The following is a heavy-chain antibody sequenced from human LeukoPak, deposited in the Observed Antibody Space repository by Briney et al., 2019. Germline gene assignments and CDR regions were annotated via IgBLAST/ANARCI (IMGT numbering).Heavy chain of an antibody. CDR1: GFTFSDHA. CDR2: ISGAGYST. Sequence: PGGSLRLSCAASGFTFSDHAMSWVRQAPGKGLEWVSSISGAGYSTYYADSVKGRFTISRDNSKNTLYLQMNSLRAEDTAVYYCARDLSGDSGFDVWGKGTTVTVSS. D-gene: IGHD5-12*01. V-gene: IGHV3-23*01. J-gene: IGHJ6*04. CDR3: ARDLSGDSGFDV.